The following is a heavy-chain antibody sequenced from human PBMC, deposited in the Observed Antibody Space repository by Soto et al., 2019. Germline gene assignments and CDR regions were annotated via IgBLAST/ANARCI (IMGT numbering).Heavy chain of an antibody. CDR2: ISGSGGST. CDR3: AKVSYGSASFDY. CDR1: AFTFSSYA. Sequence: GGPHRVSCAASAFTFSSYAMSWVRQAPGKGLEWVSAISGSGGSTYYADSVKGRFTISRDNSKNTLYLQMNSLRAEDTAVYYCAKVSYGSASFDYWGQGTLVPVSS. J-gene: IGHJ4*02. V-gene: IGHV3-23*01. D-gene: IGHD3-10*01.